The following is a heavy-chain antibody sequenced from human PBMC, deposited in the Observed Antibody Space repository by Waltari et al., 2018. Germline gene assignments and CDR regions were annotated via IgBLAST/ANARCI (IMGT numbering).Heavy chain of an antibody. J-gene: IGHJ6*02. CDR3: VRDDDGGMGAD. D-gene: IGHD3-16*01. CDR2: IYQDGTVT. V-gene: IGHV3-7*01. CDR1: GFTFSRFW. Sequence: EVQLVESGGGLVQPGGSLRLSCAASGFTFSRFWMSWVRQAPGKGLEWVANIYQDGTVTNYVDSVKGRFTTSRDNARNSLYLQMNSLRVDDTAVYYCVRDDDGGMGADWGQGTTVTVSS.